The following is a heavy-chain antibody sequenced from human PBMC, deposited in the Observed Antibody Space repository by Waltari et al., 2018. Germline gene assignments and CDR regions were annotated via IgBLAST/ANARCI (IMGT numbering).Heavy chain of an antibody. J-gene: IGHJ3*02. D-gene: IGHD3-9*01. CDR2: IKEDGSAK. Sequence: EVQLVVSGGGLVEPGGSLGLSCAASGFSFSTYWMNWVRQAPGKGLEWVANIKEDGSAKIYVDAVKGRFTISRDNAKNSLYLHMNSLRAEDTAVYYCARNRGFETFDIWGQGTMVTVSS. V-gene: IGHV3-7*01. CDR3: ARNRGFETFDI. CDR1: GFSFSTYW.